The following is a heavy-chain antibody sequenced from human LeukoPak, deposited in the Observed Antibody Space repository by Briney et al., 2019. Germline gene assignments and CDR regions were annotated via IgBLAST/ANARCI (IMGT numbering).Heavy chain of an antibody. CDR1: GGSISSSSYF. J-gene: IGHJ6*03. Sequence: SETLSLTCIVSGGSISSSSYFWGWIRQPPGKGLEWIGSIYYGGSTYYNPSLKSRVTISVDTSKKQFSLKLRSVTAADTAVYYCARGASPGQDYYYYMDVWGKGTTVTVSS. CDR2: IYYGGST. CDR3: ARGASPGQDYYYYMDV. V-gene: IGHV4-39*07.